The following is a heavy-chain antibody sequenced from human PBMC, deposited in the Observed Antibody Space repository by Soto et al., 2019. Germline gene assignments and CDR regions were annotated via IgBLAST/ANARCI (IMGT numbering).Heavy chain of an antibody. CDR1: GYTFTNYY. CDR3: AGEPNERYFLDY. D-gene: IGHD3-9*01. J-gene: IGHJ4*02. Sequence: QVHLVQSGAEVKKPGASVKVSCKASGYTFTNYYIHWVRQAPGQGLEWLGIIRPSRGRIEYAQRLQGRVTMPRETSTSTVYMELTSLTSDDTAVYYCAGEPNERYFLDYWGQGTLVTVSS. CDR2: IRPSRGRI. V-gene: IGHV1-46*04.